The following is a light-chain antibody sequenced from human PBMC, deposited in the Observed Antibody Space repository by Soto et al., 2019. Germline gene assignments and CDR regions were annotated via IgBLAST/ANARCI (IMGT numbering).Light chain of an antibody. CDR2: GAS. Sequence: EIVLTQSPATLSLSPGERATLSCRASQSVSSSFLAWYQQKPGQAPRLLIYGASSRATGIPDRFSGTGSETDFILTISSLEPEDFAVYYCQQSSNWPPEITFGQGTRLEIK. CDR3: QQSSNWPPEIT. J-gene: IGKJ5*01. CDR1: QSVSSSF. V-gene: IGKV3D-20*02.